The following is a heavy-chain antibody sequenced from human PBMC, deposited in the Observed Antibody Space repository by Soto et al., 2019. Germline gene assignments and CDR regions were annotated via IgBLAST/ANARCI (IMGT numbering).Heavy chain of an antibody. CDR3: ARESVVVVPAAYNWFDP. D-gene: IGHD2-2*01. CDR2: ISSSSSTI. CDR1: GFTFSSYS. Sequence: PGGSLRLSCAASGFTFSSYSMNWVRQAPGKGLEWVSYISSSSSTIYYADSVKGRFTISRDNAKNSLYLQMNSLRDEDTAVYYCARESVVVVPAAYNWFDPWGQGTLVIVSS. V-gene: IGHV3-48*02. J-gene: IGHJ5*02.